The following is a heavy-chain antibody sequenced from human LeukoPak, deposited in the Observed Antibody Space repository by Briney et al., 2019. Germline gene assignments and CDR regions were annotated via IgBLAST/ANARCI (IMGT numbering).Heavy chain of an antibody. V-gene: IGHV1-69*06. D-gene: IGHD1-20*01. J-gene: IGHJ4*02. CDR3: APGITGTCAPPFDY. CDR1: GGTFSSYA. CDR2: IIPIFGTA. Sequence: ASVKVSCKASGGTFSSYAIIWVRQAPGQGLEWMGRIIPIFGTANYAQKFQGRVTITSDKSTSTAYMELSSLRSEDTALYYCAPGITGTCAPPFDYWGQGTLVTVSS.